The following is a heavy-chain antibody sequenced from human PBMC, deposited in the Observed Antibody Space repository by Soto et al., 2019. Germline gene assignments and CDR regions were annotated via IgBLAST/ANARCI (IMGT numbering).Heavy chain of an antibody. V-gene: IGHV4-38-2*01. CDR3: VRVYGRSSCFFDS. CDR1: VYSLTSGYH. J-gene: IGHJ4*02. D-gene: IGHD6-6*01. Sequence: SETLSLTCGVSVYSLTSGYHWGWIRQPPGKGLEWIGTIYHSGTTYYNPSLMSRVTMSVDTSKNQFSLKVTSATAADTAVYFCVRVYGRSSCFFDSWGQATLVTVSS. CDR2: IYHSGTT.